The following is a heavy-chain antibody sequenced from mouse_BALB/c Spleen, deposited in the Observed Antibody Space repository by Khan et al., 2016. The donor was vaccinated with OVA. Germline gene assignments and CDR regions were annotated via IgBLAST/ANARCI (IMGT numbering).Heavy chain of an antibody. CDR2: ISSGITYT. V-gene: IGHV5-9-3*01. D-gene: IGHD2-4*01. CDR1: GFTFSGYA. CDR3: TRGDYDGWSWFAY. Sequence: EVQLQESGGGLVKPGGSLKLSCAASGFTFSGYAMSWVRQTPEKRLEWVATISSGITYTYYPASVKGRFTISRDNAKNTLYLQMGSLRSEDTAMYYCTRGDYDGWSWFAYWGQGTLVTVSA. J-gene: IGHJ3*01.